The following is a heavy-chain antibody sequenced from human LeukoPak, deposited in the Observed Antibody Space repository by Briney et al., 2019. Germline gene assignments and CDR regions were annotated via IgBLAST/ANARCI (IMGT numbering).Heavy chain of an antibody. CDR3: AKGATQWELLGPFDY. Sequence: GGSLRLSCAASGFTFSSYSMNWVRQAPGKGPEWVSSISSSSSYIYYADSVKGRFTISRDNAKNSLYLQMNSLRAEDTAVYYCAKGATQWELLGPFDYWGQGTLVTVSS. J-gene: IGHJ4*02. V-gene: IGHV3-21*01. CDR2: ISSSSSYI. D-gene: IGHD1-26*01. CDR1: GFTFSSYS.